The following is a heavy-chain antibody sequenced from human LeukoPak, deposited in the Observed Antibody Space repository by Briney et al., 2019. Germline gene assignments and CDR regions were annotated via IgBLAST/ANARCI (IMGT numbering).Heavy chain of an antibody. V-gene: IGHV1-69*05. J-gene: IGHJ4*02. D-gene: IGHD6-19*01. CDR1: GGTFSSYA. Sequence: ASVKVSCKASGGTFSSYAISWVRQAPGQGLEWMGGIIPIFGTANYAQKFQGRVTITTDESTSTAYMELSSLRSEYTAVYYCAIHSSGWGRVYWGQGTLVTVSS. CDR3: AIHSSGWGRVY. CDR2: IIPIFGTA.